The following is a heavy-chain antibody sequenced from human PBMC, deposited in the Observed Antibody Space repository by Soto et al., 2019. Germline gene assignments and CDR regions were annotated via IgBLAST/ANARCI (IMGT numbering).Heavy chain of an antibody. V-gene: IGHV3-48*01. CDR3: ARDSRKREKYDFWSGPHPNYYYMDV. Sequence: GGSLRLSCAASGFTFSSYSMNWVRQAPGKGLEWVSYISSSSSTIYYADSVKGRFTISRDNAKNSLYLQMNSLRAEDTAVYYCARDSRKREKYDFWSGPHPNYYYMDVWGKGTTVTVSS. CDR1: GFTFSSYS. D-gene: IGHD3-3*01. CDR2: ISSSSSTI. J-gene: IGHJ6*03.